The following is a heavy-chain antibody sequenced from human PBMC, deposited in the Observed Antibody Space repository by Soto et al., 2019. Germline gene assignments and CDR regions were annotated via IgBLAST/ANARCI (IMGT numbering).Heavy chain of an antibody. Sequence: SLSRSCASSAWTFSSSAISCVRQAPGKGLEWVSAISGSGGSTYYADSVKGRFTISRDNSKNTLYLQMNSLRADDTAAYHHARERRGPGPWGQANL. CDR2: ISGSGGST. J-gene: IGHJ5*02. D-gene: IGHD1-26*01. CDR1: AWTFSSSA. V-gene: IGHV3-23*01. CDR3: ARERRGPGP.